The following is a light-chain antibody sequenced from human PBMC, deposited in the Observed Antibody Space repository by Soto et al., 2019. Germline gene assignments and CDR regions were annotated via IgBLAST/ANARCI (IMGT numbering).Light chain of an antibody. V-gene: IGKV4-1*01. J-gene: IGKJ1*01. Sequence: DVVMSQSPEYLAVSLGERATINCKSSQSVLSGSNNKNYLAWYQQKPGQPPKLLIYWASTRESGVPDRFSGSGSGTDFTLTISSLQAEDVAVYYCQQYFSTPQTFGQGTKVDIK. CDR1: QSVLSGSNNKNY. CDR3: QQYFSTPQT. CDR2: WAS.